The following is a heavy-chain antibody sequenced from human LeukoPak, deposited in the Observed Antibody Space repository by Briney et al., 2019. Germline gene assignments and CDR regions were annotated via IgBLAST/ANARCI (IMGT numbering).Heavy chain of an antibody. CDR1: GFTFSSYG. CDR3: AKDPSHMVRGVFGFDP. CDR2: IRYDGSNK. V-gene: IGHV3-30*02. Sequence: GGSLRLSCAASGFTFSSYGMHWVRQAPGKGPEWVAFIRYDGSNKYYADSVKGRFTISRDNSKNTLYLQMNSLRAEDTAVYYCAKDPSHMVRGVFGFDPWGQGTLDTVSS. J-gene: IGHJ5*02. D-gene: IGHD3-10*01.